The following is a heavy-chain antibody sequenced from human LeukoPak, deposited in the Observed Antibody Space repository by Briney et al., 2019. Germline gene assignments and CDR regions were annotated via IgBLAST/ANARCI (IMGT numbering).Heavy chain of an antibody. D-gene: IGHD6-6*01. V-gene: IGHV3-15*01. CDR3: TTDVAARGYFQH. CDR2: IKSKTDGGTT. CDR1: GFTFSNAW. J-gene: IGHJ1*01. Sequence: KSGGSLRLSCAASGFTFSNAWMSWVRQAPGKGLEWVGRIKSKTDGGTTDYAAPVKGRFTISRDDSKNTLYLQMNSLKTEDTAVYYCTTDVAARGYFQHWGQGTLVTVSS.